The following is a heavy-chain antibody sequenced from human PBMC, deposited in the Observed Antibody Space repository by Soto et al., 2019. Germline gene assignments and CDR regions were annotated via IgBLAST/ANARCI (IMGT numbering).Heavy chain of an antibody. Sequence: PGGFLRLCCATSGFSFGGYAMSWVRQAPGKGLDWVSSISGSGATTYYTNSVKGRFTISRDNSKNTVYLQMNSLRAEDTAVYYCAKGSRGYTGYVFDYWGQGALVTVSS. J-gene: IGHJ4*02. V-gene: IGHV3-23*01. CDR2: ISGSGATT. CDR1: GFSFGGYA. D-gene: IGHD5-12*01. CDR3: AKGSRGYTGYVFDY.